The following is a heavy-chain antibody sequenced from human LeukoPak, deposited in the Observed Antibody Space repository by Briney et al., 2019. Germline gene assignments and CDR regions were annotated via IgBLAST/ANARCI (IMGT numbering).Heavy chain of an antibody. Sequence: GGSLRLSCAASGFTFSSYSMNWVRQAPGKGLEWVSYISSSSTIYYADSVKGRFTISRDNAKNSLYLQMNSLRDEDTAVYYCARDGGHSSRYFDYWGQGTLVTVSS. J-gene: IGHJ4*02. CDR1: GFTFSSYS. D-gene: IGHD6-13*01. V-gene: IGHV3-48*02. CDR2: ISSSSTI. CDR3: ARDGGHSSRYFDY.